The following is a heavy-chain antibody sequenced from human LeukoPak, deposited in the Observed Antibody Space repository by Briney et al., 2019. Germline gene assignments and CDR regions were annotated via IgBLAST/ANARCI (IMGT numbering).Heavy chain of an antibody. J-gene: IGHJ2*01. D-gene: IGHD2-21*02. CDR2: IYSSGST. CDR1: GGSISSGSYY. V-gene: IGHV4-61*02. CDR3: ARGGTVVVTTNWYFDL. Sequence: PSETLSLTCTVSGGSISSGSYYWSWIRQPAGKGLEWIGRIYSSGSTNYNPSLKSRVTISIDTSKNQFSLKLNSVTAADTAVYYCARGGTVVVTTNWYFDLWGRGTLVTVSS.